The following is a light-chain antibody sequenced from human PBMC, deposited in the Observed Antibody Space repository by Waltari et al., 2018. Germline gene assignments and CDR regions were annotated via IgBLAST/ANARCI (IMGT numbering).Light chain of an antibody. J-gene: IGKJ2*01. CDR3: QQYNNWPMYT. V-gene: IGKV3-15*01. CDR2: GAS. CDR1: QSVSSN. Sequence: EIVMTHYPATLSVSPGARATLSCRASQSVSSNLAWYQQKPGQAPRLLIYGASTRATGIPARFSGSGSGTEFTLTISSLQSEDFAVYYCQQYNNWPMYTFGQGTKLEIK.